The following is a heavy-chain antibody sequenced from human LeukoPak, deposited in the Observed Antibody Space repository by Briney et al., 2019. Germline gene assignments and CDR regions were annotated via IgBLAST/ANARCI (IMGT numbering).Heavy chain of an antibody. CDR3: ARSPFGGFYYGSGSLFDY. D-gene: IGHD3-10*01. J-gene: IGHJ4*02. V-gene: IGHV4-39*01. CDR1: GGSIGSNNYY. Sequence: SETLSLTCTVSGGSIGSNNYYWGWIRQPPGKGLEWIGSIYYSGYTYYNPSLKSRVTISVDTSKNQFSLKLSSVTAADTAVYYCARSPFGGFYYGSGSLFDYWGQGTLVTVSS. CDR2: IYYSGYT.